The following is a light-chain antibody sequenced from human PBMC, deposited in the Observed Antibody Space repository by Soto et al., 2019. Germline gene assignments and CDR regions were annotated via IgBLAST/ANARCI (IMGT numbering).Light chain of an antibody. CDR3: QQYFEWHPMT. Sequence: EVVMTQSPATLSVSPGERATLSCRASETVATNLAWYQQKPGQAPRLLMPGASTSAAGISDRFRGSGSGTEFTLTISSLRSEDSAIYYCQQYFEWHPMTFGQGTKVEI. CDR2: GAS. J-gene: IGKJ1*01. CDR1: ETVATN. V-gene: IGKV3-15*01.